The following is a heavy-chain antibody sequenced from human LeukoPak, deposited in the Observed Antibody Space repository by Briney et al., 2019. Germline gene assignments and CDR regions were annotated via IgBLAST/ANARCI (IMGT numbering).Heavy chain of an antibody. J-gene: IGHJ4*02. CDR1: GFTFSTYG. V-gene: IGHV3-30*02. Sequence: GGSLRLSCAASGFTFSTYGMHWVRQAPGKGLEWVAFIRSDGINKYYADSVKGRFTISRDNSKNTLYLQMNSLRAEDTAVYYCARGGGYSYGSFDYWGQGTLVTVSS. CDR3: ARGGGYSYGSFDY. D-gene: IGHD5-18*01. CDR2: IRSDGINK.